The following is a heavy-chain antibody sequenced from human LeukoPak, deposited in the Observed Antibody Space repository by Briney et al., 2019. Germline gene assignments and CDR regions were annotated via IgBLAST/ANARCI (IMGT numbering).Heavy chain of an antibody. CDR3: ASGPYGDSY. D-gene: IGHD4-17*01. CDR1: GYTFTGYY. V-gene: IGHV1-69*13. J-gene: IGHJ4*02. CDR2: IIPIFGTA. Sequence: SVKVSCKASGYTFTGYYMHWVRQAPGQGLEWMGGIIPIFGTANYAQKFQGRVTITADESTSTAYMELSSLRSEDTAVYYCASGPYGDSYWGQGTLVTVSS.